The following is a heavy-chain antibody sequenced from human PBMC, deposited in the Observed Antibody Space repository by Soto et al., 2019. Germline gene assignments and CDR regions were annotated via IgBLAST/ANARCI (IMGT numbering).Heavy chain of an antibody. J-gene: IGHJ5*02. Sequence: QVQLQESGPGLVKPSETLSLTCTVSGGSISSYYWSWIRQPPGKGLEWIGYIYYSGSTNYNPSLKSRVTISVDTSKNQFSPKLSSVTAADTAVYYCARALSLGYCSSTSCYAWFDPWGQGTLVTVSS. CDR1: GGSISSYY. CDR3: ARALSLGYCSSTSCYAWFDP. V-gene: IGHV4-59*01. D-gene: IGHD2-2*01. CDR2: IYYSGST.